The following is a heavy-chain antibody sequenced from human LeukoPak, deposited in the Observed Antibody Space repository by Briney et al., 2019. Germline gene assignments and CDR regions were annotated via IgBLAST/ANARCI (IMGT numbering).Heavy chain of an antibody. CDR1: GGSISSYY. Sequence: SETLSLTCTVSGGSISSYYWSWIRQPPRKGLEWIGYIHYTGSTNYNPSLKSRVTISVDTSKNQFSLKLSSVTAADTAVYYCARVEEGYGSGRRENYYYYYMDVWGEGTTVTISS. J-gene: IGHJ6*03. CDR2: IHYTGST. CDR3: ARVEEGYGSGRRENYYYYYMDV. V-gene: IGHV4-59*01. D-gene: IGHD3-10*01.